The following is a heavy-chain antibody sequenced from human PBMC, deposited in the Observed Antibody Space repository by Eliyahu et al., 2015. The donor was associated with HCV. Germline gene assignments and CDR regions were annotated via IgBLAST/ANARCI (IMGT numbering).Heavy chain of an antibody. V-gene: IGHV3-49*04. J-gene: IGHJ4*02. CDR3: TRGIDF. CDR1: GFNFGDYA. Sequence: VQLVESGGRLVQPGRSLRLSCXASGFNFGDYAMSWVRQAPGEGLEWVGFIRSNSYGGTTEYAASVKGRFSISRDDSNTIAYLQMNSLKPEDTAMYYCTRGIDFWGQGTLVTVSS. CDR2: IRSNSYGGTT.